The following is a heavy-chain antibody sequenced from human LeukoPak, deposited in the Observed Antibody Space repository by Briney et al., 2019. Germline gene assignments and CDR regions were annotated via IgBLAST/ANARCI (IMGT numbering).Heavy chain of an antibody. V-gene: IGHV5-51*03. D-gene: IGHD2-21*02. CDR1: GYSFSSYW. J-gene: IGHJ4*02. CDR2: IYPGDSDT. CDR3: ARRAYCGGDCYLDY. Sequence: PGESLKISCKGSGYSFSSYWIGWVRQMPGKGLEWMGMIYPGDSDTRYSPSFQGQVTISADKSISTAYLQWSSLKASDTAMYYCARRAYCGGDCYLDYWGQGTLATVSS.